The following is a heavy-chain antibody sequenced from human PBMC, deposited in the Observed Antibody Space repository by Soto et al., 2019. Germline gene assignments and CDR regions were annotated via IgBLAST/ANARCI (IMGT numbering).Heavy chain of an antibody. Sequence: SETLSLTCTVSDGSVSSGNYYWTWIRQPPGKGLEWIGYIHSSGSTLYNPSLKSRVFISVDTSMNQFSLKLTSVTAADTALDFCARDSLALFDSWGQGTLVTVSS. CDR3: ARDSLALFDS. CDR1: DGSVSSGNYY. CDR2: IHSSGST. J-gene: IGHJ4*02. D-gene: IGHD5-12*01. V-gene: IGHV4-61*01.